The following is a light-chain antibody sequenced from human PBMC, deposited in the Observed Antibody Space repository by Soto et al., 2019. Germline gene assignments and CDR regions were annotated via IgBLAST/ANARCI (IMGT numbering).Light chain of an antibody. CDR3: QEYYSTPQT. Sequence: DIVMTQSPDSLAVSLGERATINCKSIQRVLYSSNNKNYLAWYQQKPGQPHKLLIYSASTRESGVPDRFGGSGSGSDFTLTISSLQAEDVAVYYCQEYYSTPQTFGQGTKLEIK. CDR1: QRVLYSSNNKNY. CDR2: SAS. V-gene: IGKV4-1*01. J-gene: IGKJ2*01.